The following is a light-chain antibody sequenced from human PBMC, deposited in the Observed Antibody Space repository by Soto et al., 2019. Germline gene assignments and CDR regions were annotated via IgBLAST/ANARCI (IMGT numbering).Light chain of an antibody. CDR1: QSVSTN. CDR2: GAS. Sequence: EIVMTQSPATLSVSPGEGATLSCRASQSVSTNLAWYQQNPGQAPRLLIYGASTRATGVPARFSGSGSGTEFTLTISSLQSEDSALYYCQHYNTWPTFGPGTKVDIK. J-gene: IGKJ3*01. CDR3: QHYNTWPT. V-gene: IGKV3-15*01.